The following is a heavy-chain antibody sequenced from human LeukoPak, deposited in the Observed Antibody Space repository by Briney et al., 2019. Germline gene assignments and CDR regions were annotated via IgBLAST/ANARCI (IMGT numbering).Heavy chain of an antibody. CDR2: TRPDGSDK. J-gene: IGHJ5*02. V-gene: IGHV3-30*02. D-gene: IGHD6-19*01. Sequence: GGSLRLSCVASGFIFSSYGMHWVRQAPGKGLEWVAFTRPDGSDKYYTGSVKGRFTISRDNSKNTLYLQMNSLRAEDTAVYYCGKDRGSSGSDWFDPWGQGTLVTVSS. CDR1: GFIFSSYG. CDR3: GKDRGSSGSDWFDP.